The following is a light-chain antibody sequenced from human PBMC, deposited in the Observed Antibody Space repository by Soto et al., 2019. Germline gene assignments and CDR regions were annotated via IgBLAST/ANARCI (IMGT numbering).Light chain of an antibody. J-gene: IGLJ3*02. Sequence: ALTQPASVSGSPGQSITISCTGTSSDVGAYNYVSWYQQHPGKAPKLMIYEVSSRPSGVSNRFSGSKSGNTASLTISGLQAEDEADYYCASYTSSSTWVFGGGTQLTVL. V-gene: IGLV2-14*01. CDR3: ASYTSSSTWV. CDR2: EVS. CDR1: SSDVGAYNY.